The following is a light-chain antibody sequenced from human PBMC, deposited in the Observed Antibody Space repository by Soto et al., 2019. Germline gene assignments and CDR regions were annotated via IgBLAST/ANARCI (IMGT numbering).Light chain of an antibody. CDR3: AAWDDILNGDV. Sequence: QSVLTQPPSVSGAPGQRVTISCSGGSSNIGSNTVNWYQHLPGTAPKLLIYISNQRPSGVPDRFSGSKSGTSASLAISGPQSGDEADYYCAAWDDILNGDVFGTGTKVTVL. J-gene: IGLJ1*01. CDR1: SSNIGSNT. CDR2: ISN. V-gene: IGLV1-44*01.